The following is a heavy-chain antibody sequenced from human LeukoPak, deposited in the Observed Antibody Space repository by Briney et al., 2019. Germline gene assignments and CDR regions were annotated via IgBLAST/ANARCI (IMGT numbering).Heavy chain of an antibody. CDR1: GFTFSDYY. D-gene: IGHD3-22*01. J-gene: IGHJ4*02. CDR2: ISSSGSTI. V-gene: IGHV3-11*01. Sequence: GGSLRLSCAASGFTFSDYYMSWIRQAPGKGLEWVSYISSSGSTIYYADSVKGRFTISRDNAKNSLYLQMNSLRAEDTAVYYCARNLLDSYYDSSGYYVNGGQGTLVTVSS. CDR3: ARNLLDSYYDSSGYYVN.